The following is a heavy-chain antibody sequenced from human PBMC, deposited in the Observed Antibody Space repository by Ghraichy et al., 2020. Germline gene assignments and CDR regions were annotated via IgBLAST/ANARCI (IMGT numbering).Heavy chain of an antibody. CDR3: AKDRDPYYYDSSLYDY. CDR2: ISGSGGST. V-gene: IGHV3-23*01. CDR1: GFTFSSYA. Sequence: GGSLRLSCAASGFTFSSYAMSWVRQAPGKGLEWVSAISGSGGSTYYADSVKGRFTISRDNSKNTLYLQMNSLRAEDTAVYYCAKDRDPYYYDSSLYDYWGQGTLVTVSS. J-gene: IGHJ4*02. D-gene: IGHD3-22*01.